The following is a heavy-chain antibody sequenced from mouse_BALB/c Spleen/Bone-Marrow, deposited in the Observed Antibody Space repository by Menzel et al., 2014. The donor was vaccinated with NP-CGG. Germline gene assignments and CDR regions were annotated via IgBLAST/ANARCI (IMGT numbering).Heavy chain of an antibody. CDR3: AKIDRYEAMDY. Sequence: QVQLQQSGPSLVQPSQSLSITCTVSGFSLTSYGVHWVRQSPGKGLEWLGVIWRGGSTDYNAAFMSRLSIIKDNSKSQVFFKMNSLQADDTAIYYCAKIDRYEAMDYWGQGTSVTVSS. J-gene: IGHJ4*01. CDR1: GFSLTSYG. V-gene: IGHV2-5-1*01. CDR2: IWRGGST. D-gene: IGHD2-14*01.